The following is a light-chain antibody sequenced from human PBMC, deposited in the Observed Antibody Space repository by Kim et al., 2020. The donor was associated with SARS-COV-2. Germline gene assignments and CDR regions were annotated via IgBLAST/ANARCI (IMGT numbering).Light chain of an antibody. CDR2: GNS. V-gene: IGLV1-40*01. CDR3: QSYDSSLSGSGV. CDR1: SSNIGAGYD. J-gene: IGLJ1*01. Sequence: VTISCTGSSSNIGAGYDVHWYQQLPGTAPNLLIYGNSNRPSGVPDRFSGSKSGTSASLAITRLQAEDEADYYCQSYDSSLSGSGVFGTGTKVTVL.